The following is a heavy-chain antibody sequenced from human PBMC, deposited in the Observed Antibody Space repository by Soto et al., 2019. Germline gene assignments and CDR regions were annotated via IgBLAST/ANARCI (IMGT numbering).Heavy chain of an antibody. V-gene: IGHV3-21*01. CDR1: GFTFSTYT. Sequence: EVQLVESGGGLVKPGESLRLSCAASGFTFSTYTMNWVRQAPGKGLEWVSSISSGSGYIYYADSVKGRFTIYRDKAKKSLYMQMNSLRAEDTAVYYCARVQDYGDNRGHYWGQGTLVTVSS. CDR3: ARVQDYGDNRGHY. J-gene: IGHJ4*02. CDR2: ISSGSGYI. D-gene: IGHD4-17*01.